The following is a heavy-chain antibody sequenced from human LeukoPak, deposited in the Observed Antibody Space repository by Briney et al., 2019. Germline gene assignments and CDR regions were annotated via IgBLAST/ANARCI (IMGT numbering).Heavy chain of an antibody. CDR2: INHSGST. V-gene: IGHV4-34*01. D-gene: IGHD3-22*01. CDR1: GVSFSGYY. CDR3: ARRYYDSSGYLDY. J-gene: IGHJ4*02. Sequence: SETLSLTCAVYGVSFSGYYWSWIRQPPGKGLEWIGEINHSGSTNYNPSLKSRVTISVETSKNQFSLKLSAVTAADTAVYYCARRYYDSSGYLDYWGQGTLVTVSS.